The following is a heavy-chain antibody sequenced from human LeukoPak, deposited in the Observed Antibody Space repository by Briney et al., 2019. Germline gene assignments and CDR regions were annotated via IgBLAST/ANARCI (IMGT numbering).Heavy chain of an antibody. D-gene: IGHD6-19*01. V-gene: IGHV1-18*01. Sequence: GASVKVSCKASGYIFTNFGISWVRQAPGQGLEWMGWISAYNGNTNYAQKLQGRVTMTTDTSTSTAYMELRSLRSDDTAVYYCARDWSYSSGWYALSYYYYYMDVWGKGTTVTVSS. J-gene: IGHJ6*03. CDR1: GYIFTNFG. CDR3: ARDWSYSSGWYALSYYYYYMDV. CDR2: ISAYNGNT.